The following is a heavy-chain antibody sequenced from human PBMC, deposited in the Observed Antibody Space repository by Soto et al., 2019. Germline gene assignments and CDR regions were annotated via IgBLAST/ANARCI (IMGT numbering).Heavy chain of an antibody. CDR3: ARVHVMVVAGSTFDY. Sequence: PSGNLSLPLSVSVFSLRSGFCWGWVRQPPGKGPEWIASIYHGGTTFYNPSLKSRITISVDTSNNQFSLKLTSVTAADTAVYYCARVHVMVVAGSTFDYWGHGTLVTVSS. CDR2: IYHGGTT. J-gene: IGHJ4*01. CDR1: VFSLRSGFC. V-gene: IGHV4-38-2*01. D-gene: IGHD6-19*01.